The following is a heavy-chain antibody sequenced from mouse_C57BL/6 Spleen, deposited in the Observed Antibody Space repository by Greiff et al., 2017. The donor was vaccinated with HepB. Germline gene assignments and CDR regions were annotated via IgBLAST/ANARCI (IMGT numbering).Heavy chain of an antibody. D-gene: IGHD1-1*02. J-gene: IGHJ4*01. CDR1: GYTFTSYW. CDR3: ARGGGWGYAMDY. CDR2: IDPSDSYT. V-gene: IGHV1-50*01. Sequence: QVQLQQPGAELVKPGASVKLSCKASGYTFTSYWMQWVNQRPGQGLEWIGEIDPSDSYTNYNQKFKGKATLTVDTSYSTAYMQLRSLTSEDSAVYYCARGGGWGYAMDYWGQGTSVTVSS.